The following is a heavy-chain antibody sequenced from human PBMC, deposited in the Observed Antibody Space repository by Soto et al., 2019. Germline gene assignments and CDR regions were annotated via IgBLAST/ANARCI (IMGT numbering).Heavy chain of an antibody. D-gene: IGHD4-17*01. Sequence: LSGAASGFTFRRYEMHWIRQATGKGVEGVSAIGTAGDTYYADAVKGRFSSSRDNAKNTLYLQMNSLRAEDTAVYYCPKDRTTVVRGLPYHCYGMDVWGHGTTVTVS. V-gene: IGHV3-13*01. J-gene: IGHJ6*02. CDR3: PKDRTTVVRGLPYHCYGMDV. CDR1: GFTFRRYE. CDR2: IGTAGDT.